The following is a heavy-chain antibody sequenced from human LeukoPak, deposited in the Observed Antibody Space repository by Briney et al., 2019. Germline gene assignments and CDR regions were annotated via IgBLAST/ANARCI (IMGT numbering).Heavy chain of an antibody. J-gene: IGHJ5*02. CDR1: GGSISSYY. Sequence: PSETLSLTCTVSGGSISSYYWSWIRRPPGKGLEWIGYIYYSGSTNYNPSLKSRVTISVDTSKNQFSLKLSSVTAADTAVYYCARGGSYYGEDWFDPWGQGTLVTVSS. CDR3: ARGGSYYGEDWFDP. D-gene: IGHD1-26*01. CDR2: IYYSGST. V-gene: IGHV4-59*12.